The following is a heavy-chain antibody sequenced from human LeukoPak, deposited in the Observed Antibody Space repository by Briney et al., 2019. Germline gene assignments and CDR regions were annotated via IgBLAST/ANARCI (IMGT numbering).Heavy chain of an antibody. CDR1: GGSIDSSSYY. Sequence: PSETLSLTYIVSGGSIDSSSYYWDWIRRPPGKGLAWLGNIYYSGATFYTSSLKSRVRISRDMSKNQFSLRLTSGTAADTAVYYCARQRADYFYHYMDVWGKGTTVIVSS. CDR2: IYYSGAT. CDR3: ARQRADYFYHYMDV. V-gene: IGHV4-39*01. J-gene: IGHJ6*03.